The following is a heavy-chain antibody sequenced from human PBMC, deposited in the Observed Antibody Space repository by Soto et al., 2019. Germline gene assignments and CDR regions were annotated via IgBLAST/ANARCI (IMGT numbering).Heavy chain of an antibody. CDR1: GFTFSSYS. J-gene: IGHJ6*03. V-gene: IGHV3-21*01. CDR2: ISSSSSYI. CDR3: ARRWGRVPAAMYYYYYMDV. D-gene: IGHD2-2*01. Sequence: GGSLRLSCAASGFTFSSYSMNWVRQAPGKGLEWVSSISSSSSYIYYADSVKGRFTISRDNAKNSLYLQMNSLRAEDTAVYYCARRWGRVPAAMYYYYYMDVWGKGTTVTVSS.